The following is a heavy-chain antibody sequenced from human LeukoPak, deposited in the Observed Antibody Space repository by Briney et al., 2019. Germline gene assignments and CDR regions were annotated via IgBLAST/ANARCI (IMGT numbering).Heavy chain of an antibody. CDR3: ARVAATVFFFDP. J-gene: IGHJ5*02. Sequence: ASVKVSCKASGYTFTSYGISWVRRAPGQGLEWMGWISAYNGNTNYAQKLQGRVTMTTDTSTSTAYMELRSLRSDDTAVYYCARVAATVFFFDPWGQGTLVTVSS. CDR1: GYTFTSYG. CDR2: ISAYNGNT. D-gene: IGHD2-15*01. V-gene: IGHV1-18*01.